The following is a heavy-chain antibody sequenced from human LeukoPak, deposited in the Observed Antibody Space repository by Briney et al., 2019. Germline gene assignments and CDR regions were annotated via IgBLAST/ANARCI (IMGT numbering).Heavy chain of an antibody. J-gene: IGHJ6*03. Sequence: HPGGSLRLSCAASGFTFSSYEMNWVRQAPGKGLEWVSYISSSGSTIYYADSVKGRFTISRDNAKNSLYLQMNSLRAEDTAVYYCARVSRYGDLWYYYYYMDVWGKGTTVTVSS. CDR3: ARVSRYGDLWYYYYYMDV. CDR1: GFTFSSYE. V-gene: IGHV3-48*03. D-gene: IGHD4-17*01. CDR2: ISSSGSTI.